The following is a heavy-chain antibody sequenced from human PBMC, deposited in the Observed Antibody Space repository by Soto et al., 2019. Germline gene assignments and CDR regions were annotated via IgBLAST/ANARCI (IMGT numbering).Heavy chain of an antibody. Sequence: ASVKVSCKASGYTFTSYDINWVRQATGQGLEWMGWMNPNSGNTGYAQKFQGRVTMTRNTSISTAYMELSSLRSEDTAVYYCARGLGSYGGNNWFDPWGQGTLVTVSS. CDR3: ARGLGSYGGNNWFDP. D-gene: IGHD5-18*01. V-gene: IGHV1-8*01. J-gene: IGHJ5*02. CDR2: MNPNSGNT. CDR1: GYTFTSYD.